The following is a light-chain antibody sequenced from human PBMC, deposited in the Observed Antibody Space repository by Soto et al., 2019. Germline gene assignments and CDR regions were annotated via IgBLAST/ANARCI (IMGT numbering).Light chain of an antibody. Sequence: IQLTQSPSSLSASVGDRVTITCRASQGIFSYLAWYQQKPGKAPRLLIYGASTLQRGVPSRFSGSGEGTEFTLDISSLQPEDFATYYCQQVQSEPFTFGQGTRLEIK. J-gene: IGKJ5*01. CDR2: GAS. CDR1: QGIFSY. CDR3: QQVQSEPFT. V-gene: IGKV1-9*01.